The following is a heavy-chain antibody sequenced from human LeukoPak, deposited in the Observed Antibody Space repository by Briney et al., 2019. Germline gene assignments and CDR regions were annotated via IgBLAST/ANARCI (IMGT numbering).Heavy chain of an antibody. CDR1: GFTVSSNY. CDR3: ARVAVAGNFDY. D-gene: IGHD6-19*01. CDR2: IYSGGST. Sequence: PGGSLRLSCAASGFTVSSNYMGWVRQAPGKGLEWVSVIYSGGSTYYADSVKGRFTISRHNSKNTLYLQMNSLRAEDTAVYYCARVAVAGNFDYWGQGTLVTVSS. V-gene: IGHV3-53*04. J-gene: IGHJ4*02.